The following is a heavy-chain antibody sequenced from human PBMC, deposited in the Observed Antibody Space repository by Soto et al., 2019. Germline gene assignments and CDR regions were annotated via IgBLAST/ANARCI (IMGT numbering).Heavy chain of an antibody. CDR3: ARDRGTVTHYYYYGMDV. CDR2: ISYDGSNK. CDR1: GFTFSSYA. J-gene: IGHJ6*02. Sequence: QVQLVESGGGVVQPGRSLRLSCAASGFTFSSYAMHWVRQAPGKGLEWVAVISYDGSNKYYADSVKGRFTISRDNSKNTLYLQMNSLSAEDTAVYYCARDRGTVTHYYYYGMDVWGQGTTVTVSS. V-gene: IGHV3-30-3*01. D-gene: IGHD4-4*01.